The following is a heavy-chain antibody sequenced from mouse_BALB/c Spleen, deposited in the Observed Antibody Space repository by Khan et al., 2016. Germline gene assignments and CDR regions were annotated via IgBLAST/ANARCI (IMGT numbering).Heavy chain of an antibody. CDR1: GFNIKDTY. Sequence: EVQLQESGAELVKPGASVKLSCTASGFNIKDTYMHWVKQRPEQGLEWIGRIDPANVNTKYDPKFQGKATITADTSSNTAYLQLSSLTSEVTAVYYCTREGYYPYWGQGTTLTVSS. CDR2: IDPANVNT. D-gene: IGHD2-3*01. V-gene: IGHV14-3*02. J-gene: IGHJ2*01. CDR3: TREGYYPY.